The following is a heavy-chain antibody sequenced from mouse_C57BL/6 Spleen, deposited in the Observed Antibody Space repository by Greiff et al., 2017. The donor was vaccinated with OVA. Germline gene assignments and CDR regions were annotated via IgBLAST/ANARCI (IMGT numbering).Heavy chain of an antibody. CDR1: GFTFSDYG. CDR2: ISSGSSTI. V-gene: IGHV5-17*01. D-gene: IGHD3-3*01. CDR3: AREGAWFAY. J-gene: IGHJ3*01. Sequence: EVQLVQSGGGLVKPGASLKLSCAASGFTFSDYGMHWVRQAPEQGLEWVAYISSGSSTIYYADTVKGRFTISRDNSKNTLFLQLTSLGSEDTAMYYCAREGAWFAYWGQGTLVTVSA.